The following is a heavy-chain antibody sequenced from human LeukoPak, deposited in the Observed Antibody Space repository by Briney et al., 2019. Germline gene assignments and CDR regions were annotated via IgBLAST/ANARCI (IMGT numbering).Heavy chain of an antibody. CDR3: ARNDDLSPFFDS. J-gene: IGHJ4*02. V-gene: IGHV1-2*02. Sequence: GASVKVSCKASGYTSTAYYMHWVRQAPGQGLEWMGWINPTIGGTKYAQKFQGRVTMTRDTSISTAYMELSRLRSDDTAMYYCARNDDLSPFFDSWGQGALVTVSS. CDR2: INPTIGGT. D-gene: IGHD3-3*01. CDR1: GYTSTAYY.